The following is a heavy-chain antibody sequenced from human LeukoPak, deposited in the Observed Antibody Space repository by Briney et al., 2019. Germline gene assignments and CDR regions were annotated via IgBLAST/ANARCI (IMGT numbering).Heavy chain of an antibody. D-gene: IGHD2-15*01. V-gene: IGHV1-18*01. CDR1: GYTFTSYG. J-gene: IGHJ2*01. CDR3: ARWGPSGQKRWYFDL. CDR2: ISAHNGNT. Sequence: ASVKVSCKASGYTFTSYGISWVRQAPGQGLEWMGWISAHNGNTNYAQKLQGRVTMTTDTSTSTAYMELRSLRSDDTAVYYCARWGPSGQKRWYFDLWGRGTLVTVSS.